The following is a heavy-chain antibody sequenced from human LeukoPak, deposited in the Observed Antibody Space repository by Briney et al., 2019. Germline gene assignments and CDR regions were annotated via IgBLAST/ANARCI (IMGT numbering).Heavy chain of an antibody. CDR1: GFTFSSYG. V-gene: IGHV3-30*18. Sequence: PGRSLRLSCAASGFTFSSYGMHWVRQAPGKGLEWVAVISYDGSNKYYADSVEGRFTISRDNSKNTLYLQMNSLRAEDTAVYYCAKDLLYSDVWGSYRPNPLDYWGQGTLVTVSS. D-gene: IGHD3-16*02. CDR2: ISYDGSNK. CDR3: AKDLLYSDVWGSYRPNPLDY. J-gene: IGHJ4*02.